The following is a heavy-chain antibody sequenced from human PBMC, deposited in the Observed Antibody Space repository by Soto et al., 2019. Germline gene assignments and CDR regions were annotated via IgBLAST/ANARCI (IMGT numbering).Heavy chain of an antibody. CDR3: ARDRSLYYYGSGSSHHTPGY. Sequence: QVQLVQSGAEVKKPGASVKVSCKASGYTFTSYYMHWVRQAPGQGLEWMGIINPSGGSTSYAQKFQGRVTMTRDTSTSTVYMELSSLRSEDTAVYYCARDRSLYYYGSGSSHHTPGYWGQGTLVTVSS. CDR2: INPSGGST. V-gene: IGHV1-46*03. D-gene: IGHD3-10*01. CDR1: GYTFTSYY. J-gene: IGHJ4*02.